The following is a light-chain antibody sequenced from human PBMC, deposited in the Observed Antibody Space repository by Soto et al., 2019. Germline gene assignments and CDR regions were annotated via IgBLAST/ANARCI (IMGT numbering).Light chain of an antibody. V-gene: IGKV3-20*01. CDR3: QQYGNSPPSYT. Sequence: EIVVTQSPGTLSLSPGERATLSCRASPSVSSSYLGGYQQKPGQAPRLLIYGASSRATGIPDRFSGSRSGTDFTLTISRLEPDDVAVYYCQQYGNSPPSYTFGQGTKLEIK. CDR1: PSVSSSY. J-gene: IGKJ2*01. CDR2: GAS.